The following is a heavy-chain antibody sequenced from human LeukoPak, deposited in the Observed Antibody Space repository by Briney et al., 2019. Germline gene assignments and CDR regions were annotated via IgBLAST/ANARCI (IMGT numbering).Heavy chain of an antibody. J-gene: IGHJ4*02. V-gene: IGHV4-34*01. Sequence: SETLSLTCAVYGGSFSGYYWSWIRQPPGKGPEWIGEINHSGSTNYNPSLKSRVTISVDTSKNQFSLKLSSVTAADTAVYYCARSSRVTAYGSGSYPDYWGQGTLVTVSS. D-gene: IGHD3-10*01. CDR2: INHSGST. CDR3: ARSSRVTAYGSGSYPDY. CDR1: GGSFSGYY.